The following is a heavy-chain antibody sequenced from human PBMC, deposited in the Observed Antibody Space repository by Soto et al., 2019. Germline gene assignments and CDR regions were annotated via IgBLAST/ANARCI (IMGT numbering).Heavy chain of an antibody. Sequence: QVQLVESGGGVVQPGRSLRLSCAASGFTFSSYGMHWVRQAPGKGLEWVAVIWYDGSNKYYADSVKGRFTISRDNSKNTLYLQMNSLRAEDTAVYYCARDQHSSGWYYYYYGMDVWGQGTTVTVSS. D-gene: IGHD6-19*01. CDR2: IWYDGSNK. V-gene: IGHV3-33*01. J-gene: IGHJ6*02. CDR1: GFTFSSYG. CDR3: ARDQHSSGWYYYYYGMDV.